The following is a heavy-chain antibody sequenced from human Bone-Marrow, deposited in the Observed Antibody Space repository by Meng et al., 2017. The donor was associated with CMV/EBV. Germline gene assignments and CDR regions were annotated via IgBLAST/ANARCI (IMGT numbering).Heavy chain of an antibody. CDR1: GFTFSSYS. Sequence: RGSLRLSCAASGFTFSSYSMNWVRQAPGKGLEWVSSISSSSSYIYYADSVKGRFTISRDNAKNSLYLQMNSLRAEDTAVYYCARDVVPAAIEFYYYYGMDVWGQGTTVTVSS. CDR2: ISSSSSYI. CDR3: ARDVVPAAIEFYYYYGMDV. V-gene: IGHV3-21*01. D-gene: IGHD2-2*01. J-gene: IGHJ6*02.